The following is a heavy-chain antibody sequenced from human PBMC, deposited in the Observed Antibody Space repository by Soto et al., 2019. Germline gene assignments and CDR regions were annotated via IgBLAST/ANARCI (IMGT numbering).Heavy chain of an antibody. CDR2: ISSDGDIT. J-gene: IGHJ5*02. Sequence: GGSLRLSCSASGFIFSEYSMHWVRQAPGKGLQYVSTISSDGDITYYADSVKGRFTISRDNSKNTLYLQMNSLRPEDTAVYYCVKVSTFYDILTGYYSTNFFDPWGQGTLVTVSS. CDR3: VKVSTFYDILTGYYSTNFFDP. CDR1: GFIFSEYS. V-gene: IGHV3-64D*06. D-gene: IGHD3-9*01.